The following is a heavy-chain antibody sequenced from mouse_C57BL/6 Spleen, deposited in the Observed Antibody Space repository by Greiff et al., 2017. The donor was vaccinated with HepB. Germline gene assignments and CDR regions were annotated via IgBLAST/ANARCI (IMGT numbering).Heavy chain of an antibody. V-gene: IGHV1-52*01. Sequence: QVQLQQPGAELVRPGSSVKLSCKASGYTFTSYWMHWVKQRPIQGLEWIGNIDPSDSETHYNQKFKDKATLTVDKSSSTAYMQLSSLTSEDSAVYYCARSELGRRYFDVWGTGTTVTVSS. D-gene: IGHD4-1*01. CDR3: ARSELGRRYFDV. CDR2: IDPSDSET. J-gene: IGHJ1*03. CDR1: GYTFTSYW.